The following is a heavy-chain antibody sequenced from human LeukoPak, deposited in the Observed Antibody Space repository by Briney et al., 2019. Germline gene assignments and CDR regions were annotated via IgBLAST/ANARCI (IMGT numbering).Heavy chain of an antibody. CDR3: ARVRSIGSGYDYYYYGMDV. CDR1: GFTFSSYA. CDR2: ISGSGGST. D-gene: IGHD3-22*01. J-gene: IGHJ6*02. Sequence: AGGSLRLSCAASGFTFSSYAMSWVRQAPGKGLEWVSAISGSGGSTYYADSVKGRFTISRDNSKNTLYLQMNSLRAEDTAVYYCARVRSIGSGYDYYYYGMDVWGQGTTVTVSS. V-gene: IGHV3-23*01.